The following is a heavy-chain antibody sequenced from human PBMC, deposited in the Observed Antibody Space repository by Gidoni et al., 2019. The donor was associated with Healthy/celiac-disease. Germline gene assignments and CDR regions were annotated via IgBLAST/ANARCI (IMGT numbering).Heavy chain of an antibody. D-gene: IGHD1-20*01. CDR1: GFTFSSYA. V-gene: IGHV3-23*04. J-gene: IGHJ2*01. Sequence: EVQLVESGGGLVQPGGSLRLSCAASGFTFSSYAMSWVRQAPGKGLEWVSAISGSGGSKYYADSVKGRFTISRDNSKNTLYLQMNSLRAEDTAVYYCAKGDSYNWKQGGYFDLWGRGTLVTVSS. CDR2: ISGSGGSK. CDR3: AKGDSYNWKQGGYFDL.